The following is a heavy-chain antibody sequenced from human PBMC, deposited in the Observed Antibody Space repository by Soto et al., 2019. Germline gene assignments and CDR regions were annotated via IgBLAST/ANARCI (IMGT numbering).Heavy chain of an antibody. CDR2: IYYSGST. CDR1: GGSISSYY. D-gene: IGHD6-13*01. CDR3: ARAPATLYSSSWYCFDY. Sequence: PSETLSLTCTVSGGSISSYYGSWIRQPPGKGLEWIGYIYYSGSTNYNPSLKSRVTISVDTSKNQFSLKLSSVTAADTAVYYCARAPATLYSSSWYCFDYWGQGTLVTVSS. J-gene: IGHJ4*02. V-gene: IGHV4-59*01.